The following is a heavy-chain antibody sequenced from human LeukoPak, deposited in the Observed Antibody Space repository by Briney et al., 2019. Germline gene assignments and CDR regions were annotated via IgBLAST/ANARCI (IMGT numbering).Heavy chain of an antibody. CDR1: GYTFTGYY. D-gene: IGHD2-15*01. V-gene: IGHV1-2*02. J-gene: IGHJ5*02. CDR2: INPNSGGT. CDR3: ARDLLPYCSGGSCYLKGWFDP. Sequence: ASVKVSCKASGYTFTGYYMHWVRQAPGQGLEWMGWINPNSGGTNYAQKFQGRVTMTRDTSISTAYMELSRLRSEDTAVYYCARDLLPYCSGGSCYLKGWFDPWGQGTLVTVSS.